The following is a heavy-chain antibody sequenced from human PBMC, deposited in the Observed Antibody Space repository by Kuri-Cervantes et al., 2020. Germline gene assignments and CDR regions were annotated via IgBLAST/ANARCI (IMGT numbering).Heavy chain of an antibody. CDR2: INHSGST. CDR1: GGSFSGYH. V-gene: IGHV4-34*01. Sequence: SETLSLTCAVYGGSFSGYHWSWIRQPPGKGLEWIGEINHSGSTNYNPSLKSRVTISVDTSKNQFSLKLSSVTAADTAVYYCARGLVVVPAARKVGAFDIWGRGTMVTVSS. CDR3: ARGLVVVPAARKVGAFDI. J-gene: IGHJ3*02. D-gene: IGHD2-2*01.